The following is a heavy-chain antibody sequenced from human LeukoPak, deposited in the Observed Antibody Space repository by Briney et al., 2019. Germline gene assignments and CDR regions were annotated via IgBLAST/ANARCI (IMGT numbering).Heavy chain of an antibody. V-gene: IGHV1-18*01. CDR1: GYTFTSYG. J-gene: IGHJ6*03. Sequence: GASVKVSCKASGYTFTSYGISWVRQAPGQGLEWMGWISAYNGNTNYAQKLQGRVTMTTDASTSTAYMELRSLRSDDTAVYYCAREYLRVAAADPYYYYYMDVWGKGTTVTVSS. D-gene: IGHD6-13*01. CDR2: ISAYNGNT. CDR3: AREYLRVAAADPYYYYYMDV.